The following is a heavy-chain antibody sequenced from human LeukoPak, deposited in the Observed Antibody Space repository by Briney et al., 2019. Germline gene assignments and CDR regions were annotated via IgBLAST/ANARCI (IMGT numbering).Heavy chain of an antibody. Sequence: GGSLRLSCAASGFIVSSNYMSWVRQAPGKGLEWVSVFYSGGSTYYADSVKGRFTISRDNPKNTLYLQMNSLRAEDTAVYYCARVVGSSGWYGAFDIWGQGTMVTVSS. CDR3: ARVVGSSGWYGAFDI. D-gene: IGHD6-19*01. CDR1: GFIVSSNY. CDR2: FYSGGST. J-gene: IGHJ3*02. V-gene: IGHV3-53*01.